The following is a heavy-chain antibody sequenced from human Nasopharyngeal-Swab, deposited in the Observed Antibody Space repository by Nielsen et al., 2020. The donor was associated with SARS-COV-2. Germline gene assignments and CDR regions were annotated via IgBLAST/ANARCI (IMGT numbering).Heavy chain of an antibody. CDR3: GRTAH. J-gene: IGHJ4*02. V-gene: IGHV3-30*04. CDR2: ISYDGSNK. CDR1: GFTFSSYA. Sequence: GGSLRLSCAASGFTFSSYAMHWVRQAPGKGLEWVAVISYDGSNKYYADSVKGRVTISRDNSKNTLYLQMNSLRAEDTAVYYCGRTAHWGQGTLVTVSS.